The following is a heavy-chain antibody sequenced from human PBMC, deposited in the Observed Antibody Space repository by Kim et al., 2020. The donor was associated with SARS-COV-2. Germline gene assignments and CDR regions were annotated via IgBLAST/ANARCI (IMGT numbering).Heavy chain of an antibody. CDR1: GGSISSSNW. D-gene: IGHD3-9*01. V-gene: IGHV4-4*02. J-gene: IGHJ5*02. CDR3: ASLDYDILTGYSWFDP. Sequence: SETLSLTCAVSGGSISSSNWWSWVRQPPGKGLEWIGEIYHSGSTNYNPSLKSRVTISVDKSKNQFSLKLSSVTAADTAVYYCASLDYDILTGYSWFDPWGQGTLVTVSS. CDR2: IYHSGST.